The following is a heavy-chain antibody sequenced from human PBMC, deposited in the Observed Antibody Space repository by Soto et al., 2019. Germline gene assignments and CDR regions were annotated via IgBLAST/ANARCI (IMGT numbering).Heavy chain of an antibody. CDR1: GFSFSSYG. CDR3: AKQESYWNDHFDN. V-gene: IGHV3-30*18. D-gene: IGHD1-1*01. CDR2: ISYDGTDE. Sequence: QVQLVESGGGVVQPGRSLRLSCAASGFSFSSYGMHWVRQAPGKGLEWVAMISYDGTDEYYADSVKGRFTISRDNSKNAVYLQMNSLRAEDTAVYYCAKQESYWNDHFDNWGQGTLVTVSS. J-gene: IGHJ4*02.